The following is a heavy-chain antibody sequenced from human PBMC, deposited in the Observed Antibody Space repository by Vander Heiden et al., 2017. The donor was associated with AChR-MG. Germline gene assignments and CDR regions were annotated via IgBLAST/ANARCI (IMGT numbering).Heavy chain of an antibody. J-gene: IGHJ5*02. D-gene: IGHD6-19*01. Sequence: QVQLVQSGAEVKEPGASVKVSCKASGYTFTDYYIHWLRQAPGQGLEWVGIINSNSGRTTYAQKFQDRLTVTRDTSTSTVYMDLSSLRSEDTAVYYCARDVVLKSGWYGGGFDPWGQGTLGTVSS. CDR1: GYTFTDYY. V-gene: IGHV1-46*03. CDR2: INSNSGRT. CDR3: ARDVVLKSGWYGGGFDP.